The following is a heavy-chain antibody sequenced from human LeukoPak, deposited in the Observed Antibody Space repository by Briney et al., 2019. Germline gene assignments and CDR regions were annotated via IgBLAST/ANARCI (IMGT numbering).Heavy chain of an antibody. CDR3: ARDYYYDSSGYYRRDAFDI. J-gene: IGHJ3*02. V-gene: IGHV1-2*02. CDR1: VYTFTGYY. Sequence: ASVKVSCKASVYTFTGYYMHWVRQAPGQGLEWTGWINPNSGGTNYAQKFQGRVTMTRDTSISTAYMELSRLRSDDTAVYYCARDYYYDSSGYYRRDAFDIWGQGTMVTVSS. D-gene: IGHD3-22*01. CDR2: INPNSGGT.